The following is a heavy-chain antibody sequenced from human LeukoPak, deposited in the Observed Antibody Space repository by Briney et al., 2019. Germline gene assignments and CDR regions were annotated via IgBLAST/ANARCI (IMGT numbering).Heavy chain of an antibody. Sequence: LTEGSLRLSCAASGFTFSSYAMSWVRQAPGKGLEWVSAISGSGGSTYYADSVKGRFTISRDNSKNTLYLQMNSLRPEDTAVYYCAKKTAGTIKEGMDVWGQGTTVIVSS. CDR3: AKKTAGTIKEGMDV. D-gene: IGHD1-1*01. J-gene: IGHJ6*02. CDR2: ISGSGGST. V-gene: IGHV3-23*01. CDR1: GFTFSSYA.